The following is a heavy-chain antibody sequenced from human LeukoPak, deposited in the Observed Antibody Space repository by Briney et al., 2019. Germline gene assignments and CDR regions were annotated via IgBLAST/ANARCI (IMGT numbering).Heavy chain of an antibody. V-gene: IGHV2-5*01. Sequence: SGPTLVNPTQTLTLTCTFSGFALTTSGVAVAWVRQPPGKALEWLAVFHWNYDKRYSPSLKSRLTITKGISEEVVVLTMTNMDPVDTATYYCAHRYCSGGGCYLDYWGQGALVTVSS. D-gene: IGHD2-15*01. CDR3: AHRYCSGGGCYLDY. J-gene: IGHJ4*02. CDR2: FHWNYDK. CDR1: GFALTTSGVA.